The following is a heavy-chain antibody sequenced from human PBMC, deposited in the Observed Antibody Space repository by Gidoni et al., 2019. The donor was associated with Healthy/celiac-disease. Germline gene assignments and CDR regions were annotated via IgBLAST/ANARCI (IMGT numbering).Heavy chain of an antibody. J-gene: IGHJ5*02. CDR3: AHRIFLRWFDP. V-gene: IGHV2-5*02. CDR2: IYWDDDK. D-gene: IGHD3-9*01. Sequence: QITLKESGPTLVKPTQTLTLTCTFSGFSLSTSGVGVGWIRQPPGKALEWLALIYWDDDKRYSPSLKRRLTITKDTSKNQVVLTMTNMDPVDTATYYCAHRIFLRWFDPWGQGTLVTVSS. CDR1: GFSLSTSGVG.